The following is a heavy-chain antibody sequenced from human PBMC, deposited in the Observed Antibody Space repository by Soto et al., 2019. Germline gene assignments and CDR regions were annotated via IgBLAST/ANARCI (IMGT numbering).Heavy chain of an antibody. CDR3: ARDGGGKMTGIVSDYYYYGMDV. Sequence: SGKVSCKASGGTFSSYAISWVRQAPGQRLEWMGEIIPIFGTANYAQKFQGRVTITADESTSTAYMELSSLRSEDTAVYYFARDGGGKMTGIVSDYYYYGMDVWG. D-gene: IGHD3-9*01. J-gene: IGHJ6*02. CDR2: IIPIFGTA. V-gene: IGHV1-69*13. CDR1: GGTFSSYA.